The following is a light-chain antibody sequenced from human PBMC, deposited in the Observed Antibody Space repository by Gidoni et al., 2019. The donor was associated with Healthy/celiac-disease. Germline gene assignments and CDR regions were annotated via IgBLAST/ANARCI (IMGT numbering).Light chain of an antibody. CDR3: MQALQTPIA. CDR2: VGS. Sequence: DIVMTQSPLSLPVTPGEPASISCRSSQSLLHSNGYNYLDWYLQKPGQSPQLLSYVGSNRASGVPDRFSGRGAGTDFTLKISRVEAEDVGVYYCMQALQTPIAFGQXTRLEIK. V-gene: IGKV2-28*01. J-gene: IGKJ5*01. CDR1: QSLLHSNGYNY.